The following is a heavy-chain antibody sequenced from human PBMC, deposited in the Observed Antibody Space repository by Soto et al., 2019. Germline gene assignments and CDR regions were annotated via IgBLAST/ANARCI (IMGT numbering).Heavy chain of an antibody. J-gene: IGHJ4*02. V-gene: IGHV4-59*08. CDR2: IYYAGST. CDR3: ARAGAGYFDY. CDR1: GGSMISDY. Sequence: SETLSLTCTVSGGSMISDYWSWMRQPPGRGLEWIGFIYYAGSTKYNPSLNSRVTISVDTSKNQFSLTLTSVTAADTAVYYCARAGAGYFDYWGQGTLVTVSS.